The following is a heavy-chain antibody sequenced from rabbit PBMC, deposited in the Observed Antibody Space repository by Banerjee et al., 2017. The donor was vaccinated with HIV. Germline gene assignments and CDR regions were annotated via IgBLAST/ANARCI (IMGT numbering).Heavy chain of an antibody. CDR1: GFSFSVNYH. D-gene: IGHD4-1*01. CDR3: ARGLVAGVLNL. Sequence: QSLEESRGDLVKPGASLTLTCTASGFSFSVNYHMCWVRQAPGKGLEWIACIYAGSGGSTYYASWAKGRFTISKTSSTAVTLQMTSLTAADTATYFCARGLVAGVLNLWGPGTLVTVS. CDR2: IYAGSGGST. J-gene: IGHJ4*01. V-gene: IGHV1S40*01.